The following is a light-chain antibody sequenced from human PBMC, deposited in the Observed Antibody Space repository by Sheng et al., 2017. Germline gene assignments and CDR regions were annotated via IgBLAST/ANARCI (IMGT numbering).Light chain of an antibody. CDR3: QQYGSSPWT. CDR2: GAS. CDR1: QSVSSSY. Sequence: EIVLTQSPGTLSLSPGERATLSCRASQSVSSSYLAWYQQKPGQPPRLLIYGASIRATGIPDRFSGSGSGTDFTLTISRLEPEDFAVYYCQQYGSSPWTFGQGTKVEIK. V-gene: IGKV3-20*01. J-gene: IGKJ1*01.